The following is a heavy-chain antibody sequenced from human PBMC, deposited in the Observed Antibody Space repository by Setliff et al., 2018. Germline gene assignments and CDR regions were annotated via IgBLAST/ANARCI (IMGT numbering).Heavy chain of an antibody. J-gene: IGHJ4*02. V-gene: IGHV1-18*01. Sequence: ASVKVSCKTSGYNFITLGINWVRQAPGQGLEWMGWNSAYAQKFQGRVTMTTDTPTSTAYMELRSLRSDDTAVYYCARGPPDFVVVPAAAKFDFWGQGTLVTVSS. CDR2: NSA. CDR1: GYNFITLG. CDR3: ARGPPDFVVVPAAAKFDF. D-gene: IGHD2-2*01.